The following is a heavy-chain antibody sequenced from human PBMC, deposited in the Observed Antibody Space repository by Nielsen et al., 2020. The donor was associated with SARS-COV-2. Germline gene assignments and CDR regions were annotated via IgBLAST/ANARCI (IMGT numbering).Heavy chain of an antibody. CDR1: GFPFSDYA. D-gene: IGHD3-10*01. CDR3: AKGNSKLSWFGELALYYYYYGLDV. Sequence: GESLKIPCAASGFPFSDYAMTWVRQAPGKGLEWVSSISTSGGGTYYADSVRGRFTISRDNSKNTLFLHMNSLRAEDTAVYYCAKGNSKLSWFGELALYYYYYGLDVWGQGTTVTVSS. CDR2: ISTSGGGT. V-gene: IGHV3-23*01. J-gene: IGHJ6*02.